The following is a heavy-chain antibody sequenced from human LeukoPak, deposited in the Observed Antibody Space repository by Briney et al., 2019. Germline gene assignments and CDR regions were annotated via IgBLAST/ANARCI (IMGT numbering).Heavy chain of an antibody. D-gene: IGHD3-22*01. CDR1: GFTFSSYS. V-gene: IGHV3-21*01. CDR3: AREWNDYYDSSGYYDY. CDR2: ISSSSSYI. Sequence: PGGSLRLSCAVSGFTFSSYSMNWVRQAPGKGLEWVSSISSSSSYIYYADSVKGRFTISRDNAKNSLYLQMNSLRAEDTAVYYCAREWNDYYDSSGYYDYWGQGTLVTVSS. J-gene: IGHJ4*02.